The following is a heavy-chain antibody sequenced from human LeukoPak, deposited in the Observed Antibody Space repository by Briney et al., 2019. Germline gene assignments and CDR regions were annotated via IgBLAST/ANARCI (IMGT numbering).Heavy chain of an antibody. CDR3: ARAPRGSCPDY. J-gene: IGHJ4*02. CDR1: GGSISSYY. D-gene: IGHD2-15*01. CDR2: IYYSGST. Sequence: SETLSLTCTVSGGSISSYYWSWIRQPSGKGLEWIGYIYYSGSTNYNPSLKSRVTISVDTSKNQFSLKLSSVTAADTAVYYCARAPRGSCPDYWGQGTLVTVSS. V-gene: IGHV4-59*01.